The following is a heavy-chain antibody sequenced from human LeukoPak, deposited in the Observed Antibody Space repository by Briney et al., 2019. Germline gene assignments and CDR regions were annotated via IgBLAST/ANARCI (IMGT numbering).Heavy chain of an antibody. CDR1: GGSISSSSYY. J-gene: IGHJ1*01. V-gene: IGHV4-39*02. CDR2: IYYSGST. CDR3: ARDPTDYYDSSGYYYHH. Sequence: SETLSLTCTVSGGSISSSSYYWGWIRQPPGKGLEWIGSIYYSGSTYYNPSLKSRVTISVDTSKNQFSLKLSSVTAADTAVYYCARDPTDYYDSSGYYYHHWGQGTLVTVSS. D-gene: IGHD3-22*01.